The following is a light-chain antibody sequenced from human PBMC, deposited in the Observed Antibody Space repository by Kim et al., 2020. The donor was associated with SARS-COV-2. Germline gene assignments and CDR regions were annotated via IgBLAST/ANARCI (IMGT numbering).Light chain of an antibody. CDR1: ENVDNY. CDR3: QQSYNTPIT. Sequence: ASVGDRVTITCRASENVDNYLNWYQQMPGKAPKLLIYAASSLQSGVPSRFSGSASGTEFTLTISSLQPEDFATYYCQQSYNTPITFGQGTRLEIK. J-gene: IGKJ5*01. CDR2: AAS. V-gene: IGKV1-39*01.